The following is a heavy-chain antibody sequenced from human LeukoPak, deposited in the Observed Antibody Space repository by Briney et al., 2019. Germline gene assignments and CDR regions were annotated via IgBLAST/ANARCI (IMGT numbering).Heavy chain of an antibody. V-gene: IGHV4-34*01. J-gene: IGHJ3*02. CDR2: IDDGGNT. CDR3: ARFSRFTWGDWADAFDI. D-gene: IGHD2-21*02. Sequence: PSETLSLICSVYGGSFSDYFWSWIRQTPGKGLEWIGEIDDGGNTNYNPSFMGRVLVSIQKSKKEFSLVMRSVTAADTAVYYCARFSRFTWGDWADAFDISSQGATVIVSS. CDR1: GGSFSDYF.